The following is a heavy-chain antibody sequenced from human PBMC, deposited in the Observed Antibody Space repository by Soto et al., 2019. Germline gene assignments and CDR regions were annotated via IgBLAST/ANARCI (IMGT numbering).Heavy chain of an antibody. D-gene: IGHD6-25*01. CDR2: IYADGSGT. CDR3: FSSAAIGY. CDR1: GFTFSSYA. V-gene: IGHV3-74*02. Sequence: EVQLLESGGGLVQPGGSLRLSCAASGFTFSSYAMSWVRQAPGKGLVWVSRIYADGSGTSYADSVKGRFAISRDNAENTLYLQMNSLRDEDTAVYYCFSSAAIGYWGQGTLVTVSS. J-gene: IGHJ4*02.